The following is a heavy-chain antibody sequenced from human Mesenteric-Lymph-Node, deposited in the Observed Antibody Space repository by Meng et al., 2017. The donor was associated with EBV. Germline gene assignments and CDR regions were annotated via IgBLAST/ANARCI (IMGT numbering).Heavy chain of an antibody. CDR1: GGSVNSGGYS. J-gene: IGHJ4*02. Sequence: LQLQESGPGLAKPSQTLPLTCTVSGGSVNSGGYSWSWIRQSPEKGLEWIGYVHHSGLTYYNPSLETRVIISLERSKNQFSLKLTSVTAADTAVYYCAGGDYVNQFNYWGQGTLVTASS. CDR2: VHHSGLT. V-gene: IGHV4-30-2*06. CDR3: AGGDYVNQFNY. D-gene: IGHD4-17*01.